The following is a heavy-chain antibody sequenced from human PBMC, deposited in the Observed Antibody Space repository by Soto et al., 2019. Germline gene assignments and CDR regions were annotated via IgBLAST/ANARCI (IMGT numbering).Heavy chain of an antibody. J-gene: IGHJ5*02. D-gene: IGHD3-3*01. CDR2: IKSKSDGATT. CDR3: TTGLTIFGVVIDP. Sequence: PGGSMRLGCAASGFTVSNSLMTWARQSPGKGLEWVGRIKSKSDGATTDYAAPVRGRFIISRDDSKNTLYLQMNSLNTEDTAVYYCTTGLTIFGVVIDPWGQGTLVTVSS. CDR1: GFTVSNSL. V-gene: IGHV3-15*01.